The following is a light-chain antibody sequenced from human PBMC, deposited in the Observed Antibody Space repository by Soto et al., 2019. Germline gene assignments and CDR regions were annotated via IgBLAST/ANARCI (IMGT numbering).Light chain of an antibody. Sequence: IQFTQTPSSLSAFVGDRVHITCRASQGISSFLAWYQQKPGKAPKLLIYAASSLQSGVPSRFSGSGFGTDFTLTITSLQPEDFATYYCQQVESYPSTFGGGTKVDIK. CDR3: QQVESYPST. V-gene: IGKV1-9*01. J-gene: IGKJ4*01. CDR2: AAS. CDR1: QGISSF.